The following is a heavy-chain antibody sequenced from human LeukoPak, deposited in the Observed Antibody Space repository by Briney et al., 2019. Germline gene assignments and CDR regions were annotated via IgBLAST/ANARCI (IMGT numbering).Heavy chain of an antibody. CDR2: MNPKSGNT. Sequence: ASVKVSCKASGYTFTNHDINWVRQASGQGLEWMGWMNPKSGNTGYLQKFQGRVTMTRDTSISTAYMELGRLRSDDTAVYYCARIHTVVDYWGQGTLVTVSS. J-gene: IGHJ4*02. V-gene: IGHV1-8*01. CDR3: ARIHTVVDY. D-gene: IGHD4-11*01. CDR1: GYTFTNHD.